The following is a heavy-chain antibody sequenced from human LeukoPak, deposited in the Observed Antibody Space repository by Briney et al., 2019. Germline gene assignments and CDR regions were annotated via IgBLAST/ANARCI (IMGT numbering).Heavy chain of an antibody. CDR1: GYTFTGYY. Sequence: ASVKVSCKASGYTFTGYYMHWVRQAPGQGLEWMGRINPNSGGTNYAQKFQGRVTMTRDTSISTAYMELSRLRSDDTAAYYCARDLMVAGTGEFDYWGQGTLVTVSS. CDR2: INPNSGGT. D-gene: IGHD6-19*01. V-gene: IGHV1-2*06. J-gene: IGHJ4*02. CDR3: ARDLMVAGTGEFDY.